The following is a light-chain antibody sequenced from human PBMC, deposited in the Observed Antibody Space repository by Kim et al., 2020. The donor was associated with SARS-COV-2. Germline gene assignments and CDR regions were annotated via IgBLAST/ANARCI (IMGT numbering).Light chain of an antibody. CDR1: KLGDKY. CDR2: QDN. J-gene: IGLJ3*02. V-gene: IGLV3-1*01. CDR3: QAWDSNTWV. Sequence: SYELTQPPSVSVSPGQTASITCSGDKLGDKYASWYQQKSGQSPVLVIYQDNKRPSGIPERFSGSNSGNTATLKISGTQAMDEADSHCQAWDSNTWVFGGG.